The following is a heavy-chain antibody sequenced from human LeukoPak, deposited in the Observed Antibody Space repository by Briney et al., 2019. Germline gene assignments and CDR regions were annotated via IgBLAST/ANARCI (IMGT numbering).Heavy chain of an antibody. J-gene: IGHJ4*02. V-gene: IGHV3-53*01. Sequence: GGSLRLSCAASGFTVSSNYMSWVRQAPGKGLEWVSVIYSGGSTYYADSVKGRFTISRDNSKNTLYLQMNSLRAEDTAVYYCARITMIVVVCDYWGQGTLVTVSS. CDR2: IYSGGST. D-gene: IGHD3-22*01. CDR1: GFTVSSNY. CDR3: ARITMIVVVCDY.